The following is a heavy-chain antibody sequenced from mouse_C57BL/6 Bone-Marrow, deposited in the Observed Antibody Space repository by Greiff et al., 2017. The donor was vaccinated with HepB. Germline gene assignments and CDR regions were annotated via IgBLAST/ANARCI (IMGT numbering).Heavy chain of an antibody. D-gene: IGHD2-3*01. V-gene: IGHV1-69*01. Sequence: VQLQQPGAELVMPGASVKLSCKASGYTFTSYWMHWVKQRPGQGLDWIGEIDPSDSYTNYNQKFKGKSTLTVDKSSSTAYMQLSSLTSEDSAVYYCARRLYDPYAMDYWGQGTSVTVSS. CDR1: GYTFTSYW. J-gene: IGHJ4*01. CDR3: ARRLYDPYAMDY. CDR2: IDPSDSYT.